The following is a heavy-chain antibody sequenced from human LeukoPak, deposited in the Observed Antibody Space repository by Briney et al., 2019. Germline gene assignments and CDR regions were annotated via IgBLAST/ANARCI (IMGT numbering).Heavy chain of an antibody. CDR3: ARARNLKVRSAFDI. V-gene: IGHV1-2*02. D-gene: IGHD3-10*01. CDR1: GYTFTGYY. Sequence: GASVKVSCKASGYTFTGYYMHWVRQAPGQGLEWMGWINPNNGGTNYAQKFQGRVTMTRDTSISTAYMELSSLISDDTAVYWCARARNLKVRSAFDIWGQGTMVTVSS. CDR2: INPNNGGT. J-gene: IGHJ3*02.